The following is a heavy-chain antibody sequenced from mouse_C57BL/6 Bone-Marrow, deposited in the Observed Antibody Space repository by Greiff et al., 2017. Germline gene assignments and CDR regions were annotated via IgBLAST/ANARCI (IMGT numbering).Heavy chain of an antibody. CDR2: IHPNSGST. J-gene: IGHJ3*01. V-gene: IGHV1-64*01. CDR3: ARKNYVFAY. D-gene: IGHD1-1*01. CDR1: GYTFTSYW. Sequence: QVQLKQPGAELVKPGASVKLSCKASGYTFTSYWMHWVKQRPGQGLEWIGMIHPNSGSTNYNEKFKSKATLTADKSSSTAYTQLSSLTSEDSAVYYCARKNYVFAYWGQGTLVTVSA.